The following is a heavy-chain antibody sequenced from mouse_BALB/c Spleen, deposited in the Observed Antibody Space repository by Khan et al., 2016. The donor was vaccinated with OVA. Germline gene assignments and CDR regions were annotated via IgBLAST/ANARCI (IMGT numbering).Heavy chain of an antibody. Sequence: QIQLVQSGPELKKPGETVRISCKASGYTFTTVGMQWVQQMPGKGLKWIGWINTHSGVPKYAEDFKGRFAFSLETSASTAYLQIRNLKNEDTAADFCARSYRSYWYLDDWGAGTTVTVSS. V-gene: IGHV9-4*02. CDR2: INTHSGVP. CDR1: GYTFTTVG. D-gene: IGHD2-14*01. CDR3: ARSYRSYWYLDD. J-gene: IGHJ1*01.